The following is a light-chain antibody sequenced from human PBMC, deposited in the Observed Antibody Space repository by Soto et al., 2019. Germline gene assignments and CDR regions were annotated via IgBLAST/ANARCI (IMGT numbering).Light chain of an antibody. CDR2: SAS. CDR1: QSVSSY. V-gene: IGKV3-15*01. J-gene: IGKJ1*01. CDR3: QQSNNWPGT. Sequence: EILFTQSPATLSLSPGERATLSCRASQSVSSYLAWYQQKTGQAPRILIFSASTRDTGIPARFSGRGSGREFTLTISRLQSEDFGVYFCQQSNNWPGTFGQGTKVDIK.